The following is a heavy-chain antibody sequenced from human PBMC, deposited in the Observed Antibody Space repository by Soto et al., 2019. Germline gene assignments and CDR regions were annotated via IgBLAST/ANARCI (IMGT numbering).Heavy chain of an antibody. CDR1: GFTFSSYA. V-gene: IGHV3-23*01. J-gene: IGHJ4*02. D-gene: IGHD3-22*01. CDR3: AKAAGSDYYPVDY. Sequence: EVQLLESGGGLVQPGGSPRLSCAASGFTFSSYAMSWFRQAPGKGLEWVSSISVSGGSTYYADSVKGRFTISRDNSKSTLFLHMNSLRAEATAVYYCAKAAGSDYYPVDYWGQGTLVTVSS. CDR2: ISVSGGST.